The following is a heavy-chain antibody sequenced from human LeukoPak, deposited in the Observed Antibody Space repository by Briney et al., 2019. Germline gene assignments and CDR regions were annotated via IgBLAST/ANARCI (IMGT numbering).Heavy chain of an antibody. D-gene: IGHD1-1*01. J-gene: IGHJ4*02. CDR1: GFTFSSYW. V-gene: IGHV3-43*01. CDR2: ISWDGGST. Sequence: QTGGSLRLSCAASGFTFSSYWMHWVRQAPGKGLEWVSLISWDGGSTYYADSVKGRFTISRDNSKNSLYLQMNSLRTEDTALYYCAKGDRTYYFDYWGQGTLVTVSS. CDR3: AKGDRTYYFDY.